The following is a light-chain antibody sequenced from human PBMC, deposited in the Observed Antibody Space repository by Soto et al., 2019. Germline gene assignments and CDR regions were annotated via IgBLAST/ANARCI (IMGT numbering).Light chain of an antibody. CDR3: QKYHGAPFT. CDR1: QAISNS. V-gene: IGKV1-27*01. Sequence: DIQMTQSPSSLSSSVGDRVTITCRASQAISNSLAWYQQKPGKVPKVLIYAASTLHSGVPSRFSGSGSGTDFTLTITSLQPEDFATYSCQKYHGAPFTFGPGTKLDIK. J-gene: IGKJ3*01. CDR2: AAS.